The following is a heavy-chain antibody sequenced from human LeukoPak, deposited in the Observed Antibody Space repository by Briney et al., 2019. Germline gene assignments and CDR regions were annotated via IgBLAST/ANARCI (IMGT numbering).Heavy chain of an antibody. CDR1: GYTFTGYY. Sequence: ASVKVSCKASGYTFTGYYMHWVRQAPGQGLEWMGWINPNSGGTNYAQKFQGRVTMTRDTSISTAYMELSRLRSDDTAVYYCARDTGYSGYDETGGYWGQGTLVTVSS. CDR2: INPNSGGT. V-gene: IGHV1-2*02. CDR3: ARDTGYSGYDETGGY. D-gene: IGHD5-12*01. J-gene: IGHJ4*02.